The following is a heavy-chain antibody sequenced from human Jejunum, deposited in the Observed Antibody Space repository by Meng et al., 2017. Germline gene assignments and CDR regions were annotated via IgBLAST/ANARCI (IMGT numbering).Heavy chain of an antibody. J-gene: IGHJ4*02. CDR2: IKPDGTTI. Sequence: EVELVDVGGGLIKPGGSLRLSCAASGFTFRTYSMHWVRQAPGKGLVWVSQIKPDGTTIAYADSVKGRFTISRDNAKSTLYLEMNSLRAEDAAVYYCARDGAWVVWDYWGQGTLVTVSS. D-gene: IGHD2-21*01. CDR1: GFTFRTYS. CDR3: ARDGAWVVWDY. V-gene: IGHV3-74*01.